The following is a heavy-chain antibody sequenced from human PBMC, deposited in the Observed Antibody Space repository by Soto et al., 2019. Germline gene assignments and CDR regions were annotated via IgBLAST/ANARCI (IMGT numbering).Heavy chain of an antibody. CDR3: SRRIAVAGTEGDYYYGMDV. D-gene: IGHD6-19*01. Sequence: QLQLQESGPGLVKPSETLSLTCTVSGGSISSSSYYWGWIRQPPGKGLEWIGSIYYSGSTNYNPSLKSRVTISVDTSKNQFSLKLSSVTAADTAVYYCSRRIAVAGTEGDYYYGMDVWGQGTTVTVSS. CDR2: IYYSGST. J-gene: IGHJ6*02. CDR1: GGSISSSSYY. V-gene: IGHV4-39*01.